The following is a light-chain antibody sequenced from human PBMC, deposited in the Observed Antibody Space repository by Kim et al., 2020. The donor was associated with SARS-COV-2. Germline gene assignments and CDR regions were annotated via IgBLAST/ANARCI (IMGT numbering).Light chain of an antibody. V-gene: IGKV3-20*01. CDR1: ESVSRSE. Sequence: PRERDTLSSTGRESVSRSELAGYKQKPARAPRLLINDASSRAAGIPQRWMGGGWGANLTTPTSSQEQEDFAVNYCRQYDISPAWTFGQGTKVEIK. CDR2: DAS. J-gene: IGKJ1*01. CDR3: RQYDISPAWT.